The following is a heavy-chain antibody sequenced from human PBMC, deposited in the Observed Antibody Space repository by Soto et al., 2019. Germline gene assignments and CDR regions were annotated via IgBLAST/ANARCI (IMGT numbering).Heavy chain of an antibody. D-gene: IGHD2-15*01. J-gene: IGHJ3*02. CDR2: IYYSGST. Sequence: QVQLQESGPGLVKPSETLSLTCTVSGGSISSYYWSWIRQPPGKGLEWIGYIYYSGSTNYNPSLKSRVTISVDTSKNQFSLKLSSVTAADTAVYYCARDGSEHTKGWRAFDIWGQGTMVTVSS. CDR1: GGSISSYY. V-gene: IGHV4-59*01. CDR3: ARDGSEHTKGWRAFDI.